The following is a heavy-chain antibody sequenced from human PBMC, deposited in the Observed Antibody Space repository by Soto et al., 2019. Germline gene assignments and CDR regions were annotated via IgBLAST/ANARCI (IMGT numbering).Heavy chain of an antibody. CDR3: ARPTTGNYYYYGMDV. CDR2: IIPIFGTA. D-gene: IGHD1-1*01. J-gene: IGHJ6*02. CDR1: GGTFSSYA. V-gene: IGHV1-69*06. Sequence: ASVKVSCKASGGTFSSYAISWVRQAPGQGLEWMGGIIPIFGTANYAQKFQGRVTITADKSTSTAYMELSSLRFEDTAVYYCARPTTGNYYYYGMDVWGQGTTVTVSS.